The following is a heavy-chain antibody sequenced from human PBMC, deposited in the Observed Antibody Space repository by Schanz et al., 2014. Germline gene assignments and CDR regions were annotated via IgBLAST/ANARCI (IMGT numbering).Heavy chain of an antibody. D-gene: IGHD6-6*01. CDR1: GFIFSNSW. CDR2: IKQDGSEK. J-gene: IGHJ6*02. V-gene: IGHV3-7*01. Sequence: EVQLVESGGGLVQPGGSLRLSCAASGFIFSNSWMSWVRQAPGKGLEWVANIKQDGSEKYYVDSVKGRFTISRDNAKNSLYLQMNRLRAEDTAVYYCATEGPRGTRHPINYYYAMDNWGQGTKVTV. CDR3: ATEGPRGTRHPINYYYAMDN.